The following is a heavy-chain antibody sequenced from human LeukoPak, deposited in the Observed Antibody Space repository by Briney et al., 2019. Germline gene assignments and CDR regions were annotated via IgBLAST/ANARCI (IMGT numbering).Heavy chain of an antibody. J-gene: IGHJ6*03. V-gene: IGHV4-61*10. CDR1: GGSINSGTYY. CDR3: ARTEESGYNYGYFGYYYYMDV. CDR2: IYSSGST. Sequence: SETLSLTCTVSGGSINSGTYYWSWIRQPVGKGLEWIGRIYSSGSTKYNPSLKSRVTISVDTSKNQVSLKLTSVTAADTAVYYCARTEESGYNYGYFGYYYYMDVWGKGTTVTVSS. D-gene: IGHD5-18*01.